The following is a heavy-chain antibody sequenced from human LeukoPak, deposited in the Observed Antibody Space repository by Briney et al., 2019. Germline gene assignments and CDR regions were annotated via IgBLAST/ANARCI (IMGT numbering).Heavy chain of an antibody. Sequence: ASVKVSCKASGYTFTGYYMHWVRQAPGQGLEWMGWINPNSGGTNYAQKFQGRVTMTTDTSTSTAYMELRSLRSDDTAVYYCARDLSGYYGSGSPDYWGQGTLVTVSS. CDR3: ARDLSGYYGSGSPDY. V-gene: IGHV1-2*02. CDR1: GYTFTGYY. CDR2: INPNSGGT. D-gene: IGHD3-10*01. J-gene: IGHJ4*02.